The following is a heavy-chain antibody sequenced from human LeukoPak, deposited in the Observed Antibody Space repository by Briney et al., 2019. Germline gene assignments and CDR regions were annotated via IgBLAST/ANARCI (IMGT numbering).Heavy chain of an antibody. CDR3: ARDGCTNGVCYLFDY. Sequence: GGSLRLSCAASGFTFSSYSMNWVRQAPGKGLEWASYISSSSSTIYYADSVKGRFTISRDNAKNSLYLQMNSLRAEDTAVYYCARDGCTNGVCYLFDYWGQGTLVTVSS. J-gene: IGHJ4*02. CDR1: GFTFSSYS. V-gene: IGHV3-48*01. D-gene: IGHD2-8*01. CDR2: ISSSSSTI.